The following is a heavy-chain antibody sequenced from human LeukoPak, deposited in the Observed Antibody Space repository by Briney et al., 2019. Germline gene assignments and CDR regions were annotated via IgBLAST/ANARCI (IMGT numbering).Heavy chain of an antibody. J-gene: IGHJ4*02. CDR2: IIPIFGTA. D-gene: IGHD2-21*02. Sequence: ASVKVSCKASGGTFSSYAISWVRQAPGQGLEWMGRIIPIFGTANYAQKFQGRVTITTDESTSTAYMELSSLRSEDTAVYYCARHVAYCGGDCYPEAFDYWGQGTLVTVSS. V-gene: IGHV1-69*05. CDR3: ARHVAYCGGDCYPEAFDY. CDR1: GGTFSSYA.